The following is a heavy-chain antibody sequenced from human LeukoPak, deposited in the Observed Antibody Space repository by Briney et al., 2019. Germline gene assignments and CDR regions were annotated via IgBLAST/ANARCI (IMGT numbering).Heavy chain of an antibody. CDR1: GFTFSSYA. Sequence: GRSLRLSCAASGFTFSSYAVHWVRQAPGKGLEWVAVISYDGSNKYYADSVKGRFTISRDNSKNTLYLQMNSLRAEDTAVYYCARTRSDYWGQGTLVTVSS. J-gene: IGHJ4*02. CDR3: ARTRSDY. CDR2: ISYDGSNK. V-gene: IGHV3-30-3*01.